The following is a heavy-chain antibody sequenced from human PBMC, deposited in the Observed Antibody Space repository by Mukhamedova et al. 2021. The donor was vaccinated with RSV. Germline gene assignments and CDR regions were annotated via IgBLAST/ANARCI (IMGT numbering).Heavy chain of an antibody. CDR2: IYPGDSDT. V-gene: IGHV5-51*01. Sequence: VRQMPGKGLEWMGIIYPGDSDTRYSPSFQGQVTISADKSISTAYLQWSSLKASDTAMYYCAISYSSSWQYYFDYWGQGTLVPVSS. J-gene: IGHJ4*02. CDR3: AISYSSSWQYYFDY. D-gene: IGHD6-13*01.